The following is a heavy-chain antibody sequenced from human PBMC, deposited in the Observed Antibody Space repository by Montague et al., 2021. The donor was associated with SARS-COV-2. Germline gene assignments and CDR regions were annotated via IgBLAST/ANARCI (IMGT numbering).Heavy chain of an antibody. CDR3: ARDSLVASYYYYGVDV. Sequence: SETLSLTCTVSGGSISGYYWNWIRQPPGKGLEWIGYIYSSGSTNYNPSLKSRVTMSVDTSKNQLSLNLNSVTAADTAVYYCARDSLVASYYYYGVDVWGQGTAVTVAS. CDR2: IYSSGST. J-gene: IGHJ6*02. V-gene: IGHV4-59*13. CDR1: GGSISGYY. D-gene: IGHD2-2*01.